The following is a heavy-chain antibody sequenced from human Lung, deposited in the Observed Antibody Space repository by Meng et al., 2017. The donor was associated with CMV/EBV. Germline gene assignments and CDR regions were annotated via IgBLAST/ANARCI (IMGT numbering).Heavy chain of an antibody. CDR2: IYHSGST. CDR3: AKARFDY. V-gene: IGHV4-38-2*02. CDR1: GYSISSGYY. Sequence: SETLSLTCTVSGYSISSGYYWGWVRQPPGKGLEWIGSIYHSGSTYYNPSLKSRVTISVDTSKNQFSLKLSSVTAADTAVYYCAKARFDYWGQGTLVTVSS. J-gene: IGHJ4*02.